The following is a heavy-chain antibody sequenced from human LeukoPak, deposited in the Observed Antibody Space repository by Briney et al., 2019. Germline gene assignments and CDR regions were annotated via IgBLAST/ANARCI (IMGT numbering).Heavy chain of an antibody. D-gene: IGHD2-2*01. CDR3: ERGSTRCNLDP. Sequence: PSEPLSLTCAVHGGSFSGYYWSWIRQPPGKGLEWIGEINHSGSTNYNPFLKSRVTISVDTSQDQFSLKLRSVTAADTAVYYCERGSTRCNLDPWDQGTLVTVSS. CDR1: GGSFSGYY. V-gene: IGHV4-34*01. J-gene: IGHJ5*02. CDR2: INHSGST.